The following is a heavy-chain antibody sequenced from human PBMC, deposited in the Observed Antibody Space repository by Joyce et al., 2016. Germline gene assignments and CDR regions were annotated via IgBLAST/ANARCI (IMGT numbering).Heavy chain of an antibody. CDR1: GFRFGDYG. J-gene: IGHJ6*02. D-gene: IGHD1-26*01. CDR2: SSWKVDNR. V-gene: IGHV3-9*01. Sequence: EVQLVESGGGLVQPGRYLRLSCAASGFRFGDYGVHWVRQAPGKGRGWDSGSSWKVDNRLYADAVKGRFTISRDNAKNSLSLQLDSLRPDDTACYYCAKGVVGATRMALRYLFHGLDVWGHGTTVTVSS. CDR3: AKGVVGATRMALRYLFHGLDV.